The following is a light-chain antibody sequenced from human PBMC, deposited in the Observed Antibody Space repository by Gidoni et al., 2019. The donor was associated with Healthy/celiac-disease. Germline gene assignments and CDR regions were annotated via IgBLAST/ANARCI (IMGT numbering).Light chain of an antibody. CDR1: QSISSW. CDR2: KAS. V-gene: IGKV1-5*03. J-gene: IGKJ1*01. CDR3: QQYNSYSRT. Sequence: DLQLTQSPSTLSASVGDRFTITCRASQSISSWLAWYQQKPGKAPKLLIYKASSLESGVPSRFSGSGSGTEFTLTISSLQPDDFATYYCQQYNSYSRTFGQGTKVEIK.